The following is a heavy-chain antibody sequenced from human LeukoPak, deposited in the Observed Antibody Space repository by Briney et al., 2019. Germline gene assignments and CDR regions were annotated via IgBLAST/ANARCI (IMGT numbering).Heavy chain of an antibody. D-gene: IGHD6-13*01. J-gene: IGHJ3*02. CDR3: ARRIAASDSFDI. CDR2: INYSGST. V-gene: IGHV4-59*01. Sequence: PSETLSLTCTVSGGSISSNYWSWMRQPPWKGLEWIAYINYSGSTNYKSSLKSRVTISVDTSKNQFSLKLSSVTAADTAFYYCARRIAASDSFDIWGQGRMVTGSS. CDR1: GGSISSNY.